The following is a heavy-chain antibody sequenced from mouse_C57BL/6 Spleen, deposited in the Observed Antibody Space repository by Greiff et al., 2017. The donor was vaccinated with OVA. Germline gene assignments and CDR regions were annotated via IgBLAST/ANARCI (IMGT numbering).Heavy chain of an antibody. Sequence: EVHLVESGGGLVKPGGSLKLSCAASGFTFSDYGMHWVRQAPEKGLEWVAYISSGSSTIYYADTVKGRFTISRDNAKNTLFLQMTSLRSEDTAMYYCASHSSGYFDYWGQGTTLTVSS. CDR2: ISSGSSTI. J-gene: IGHJ2*01. V-gene: IGHV5-17*01. CDR1: GFTFSDYG. CDR3: ASHSSGYFDY. D-gene: IGHD3-2*02.